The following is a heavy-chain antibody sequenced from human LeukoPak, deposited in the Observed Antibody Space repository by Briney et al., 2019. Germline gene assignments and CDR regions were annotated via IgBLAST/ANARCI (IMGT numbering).Heavy chain of an antibody. J-gene: IGHJ6*02. V-gene: IGHV3-33*01. CDR3: ARDDVYYYYYGMDV. Sequence: GGSLRLSCAASGFTFSSYGMHWVRQAPGKGLEWVAVIWYDGGNKYYADSVKGRFTISRDNSKNTLYLQMNSLRAEDTAVYYCARDDVYYYYYGMDVWGQGTTVTVSS. CDR1: GFTFSSYG. CDR2: IWYDGGNK.